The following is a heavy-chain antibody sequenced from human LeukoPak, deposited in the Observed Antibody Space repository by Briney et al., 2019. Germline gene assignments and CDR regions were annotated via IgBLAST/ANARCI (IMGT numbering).Heavy chain of an antibody. J-gene: IGHJ6*02. CDR1: GYTFASYD. CDR3: ARFLGYCSGGSCYSKSNYYYYGMDV. Sequence: ASVKVSCKASGYTFASYDINWVRQATGQGLEWMGWMNPNSGNTGYAQKFQGRVTMTRNTSISTAYMELSSQRSEDTAVYYCARFLGYCSGGSCYSKSNYYYYGMDVWGQGTTVTVSS. D-gene: IGHD2-15*01. V-gene: IGHV1-8*01. CDR2: MNPNSGNT.